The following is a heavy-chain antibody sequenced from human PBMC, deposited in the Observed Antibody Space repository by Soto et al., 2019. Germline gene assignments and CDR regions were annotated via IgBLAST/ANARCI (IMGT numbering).Heavy chain of an antibody. Sequence: QVQLVQSGAEVKKPGSSVKVSCKASGGTFSSYTISWVRQAPGQGLEWMGRIIPILGIANYAQKFQGRVTITADKSTSTAYMELSSLRSEDTAVYYCARATRFGTGDGAFDIWGQGTMVTVSS. J-gene: IGHJ3*02. CDR3: ARATRFGTGDGAFDI. D-gene: IGHD7-27*01. CDR2: IIPILGIA. CDR1: GGTFSSYT. V-gene: IGHV1-69*02.